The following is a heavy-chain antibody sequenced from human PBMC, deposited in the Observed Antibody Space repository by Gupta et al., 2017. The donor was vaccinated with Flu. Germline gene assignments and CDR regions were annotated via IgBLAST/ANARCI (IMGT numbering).Heavy chain of an antibody. D-gene: IGHD1-26*01. CDR2: ISGSGGST. V-gene: IGHV3-23*01. Sequence: EVQWLESGGGLVQVGGSLRLSGAAAGFTFSSYAMSWVRQAPGKGLEWVSAISGSGGSTEYADSGKGRFSISRDNSKNKLYRKMNSMRAEDTAVYYCAKVGATTDYFDYWGQGNLVTVSS. CDR3: AKVGATTDYFDY. J-gene: IGHJ4*02. CDR1: GFTFSSYA.